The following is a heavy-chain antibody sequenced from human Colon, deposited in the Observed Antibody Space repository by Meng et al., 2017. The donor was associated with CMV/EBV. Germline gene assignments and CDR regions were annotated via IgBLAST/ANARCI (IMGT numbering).Heavy chain of an antibody. V-gene: IGHV4-34*01. D-gene: IGHD5-24*01. CDR2: INHSGST. J-gene: IGHJ4*02. CDR3: AHGSSIATTY. Sequence: QLQLQQCGPGLLTPSETLSLTCAVYGAFSGYYWSWIRQAPGKGLEWIGEINHSGSTSYNPSLKSRVTISVDMSKNQFSLKLSSVTAADTAVYYCAHGSSIATTYWGQGTLVTVSS. CDR1: GAFSGYY.